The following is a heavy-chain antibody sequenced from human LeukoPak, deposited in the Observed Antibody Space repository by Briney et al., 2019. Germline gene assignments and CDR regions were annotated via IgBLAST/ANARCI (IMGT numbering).Heavy chain of an antibody. V-gene: IGHV4-31*03. Sequence: SETLSLTCTVSGGSISSGGYYWSWIRQHPGKGLEWIGYIYYSGSTYYNLSLKSRVTITVDTSKNQFSLKLSSVAAADTAVYYCARLPTGYPNWFDTWGQGTLVTVSS. CDR2: IYYSGST. CDR3: ARLPTGYPNWFDT. CDR1: GGSISSGGYY. D-gene: IGHD3-9*01. J-gene: IGHJ5*02.